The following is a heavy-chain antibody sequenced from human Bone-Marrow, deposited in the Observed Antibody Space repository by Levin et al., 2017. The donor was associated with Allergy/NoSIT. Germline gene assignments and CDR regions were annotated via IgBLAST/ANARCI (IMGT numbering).Heavy chain of an antibody. V-gene: IGHV1-46*01. CDR1: GYIFSSHY. CDR3: ARDLGAYAEVYGFEI. J-gene: IGHJ3*02. CDR2: IDPSGGST. Sequence: ASVKVSCKASGYIFSSHYMHWVRQAPGQGLEWMGIIDPSGGSTTYAQKFQDRVTMTSDRSTNTFYLELNNLRSEDTALYYCARDLGAYAEVYGFEIWGQGTVVTVSS. D-gene: IGHD2-2*01.